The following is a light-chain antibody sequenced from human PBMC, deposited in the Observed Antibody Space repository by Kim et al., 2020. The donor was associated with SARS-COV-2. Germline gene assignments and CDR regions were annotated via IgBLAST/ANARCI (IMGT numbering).Light chain of an antibody. CDR1: VLRSYY. Sequence: ALGPTTRTTSQGEVLRSYYASWYQQKPGQAPVLVIYGKNNRPSGIPDRFSGSSSGNTASLTITGTQAEDEADYYCYSRDSSGNHGVFGGGTNLTVL. V-gene: IGLV3-19*01. J-gene: IGLJ3*02. CDR3: YSRDSSGNHGV. CDR2: GKN.